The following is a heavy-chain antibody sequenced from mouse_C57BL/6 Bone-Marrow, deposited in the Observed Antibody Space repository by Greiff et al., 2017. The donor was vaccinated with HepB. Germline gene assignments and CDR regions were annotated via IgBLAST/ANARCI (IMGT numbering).Heavy chain of an antibody. Sequence: QVQLQQSGAELARPGASVKLSCKASGYTFTSYGISWVKQRTGQGLEWIGEIYPRSGNTYYNEKFKGKATLTADKSSSTAYMELRSLTSEYSAVYFCAPLLLRGAMDYWGQGTSVTVSS. D-gene: IGHD1-1*01. V-gene: IGHV1-81*01. CDR1: GYTFTSYG. J-gene: IGHJ4*01. CDR2: IYPRSGNT. CDR3: APLLLRGAMDY.